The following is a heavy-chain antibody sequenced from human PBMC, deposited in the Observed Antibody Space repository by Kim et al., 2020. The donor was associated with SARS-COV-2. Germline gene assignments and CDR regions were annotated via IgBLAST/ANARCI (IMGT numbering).Heavy chain of an antibody. CDR2: ISASGDTT. CDR3: AKDVYSGFDGIAEYFQH. V-gene: IGHV3-23*01. D-gene: IGHD5-12*01. Sequence: GGSLRLSCAASGFTFNKYAMTWVRQAPGKGPEWVSGISASGDTTAYADSVKGRFTISRDNSKNTLYLQMNSLRTEDAARYYCAKDVYSGFDGIAEYFQHWGQGTQVTVSS. J-gene: IGHJ1*01. CDR1: GFTFNKYA.